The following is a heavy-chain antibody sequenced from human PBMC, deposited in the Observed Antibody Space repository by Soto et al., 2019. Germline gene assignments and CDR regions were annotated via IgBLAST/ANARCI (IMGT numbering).Heavy chain of an antibody. CDR2: ISSSSSYI. CDR1: GFTFSSYS. J-gene: IGHJ5*02. Sequence: GGSLRLSCAASGFTFSSYSMNWVRQAPGKGLEWVSSISSSSSYIYYADPVKGRFTISRDNAKNSLYLQMNSLRAEDTAVYYCARVRASYYYGSGTNWFDPWGQGTLVTVSS. CDR3: ARVRASYYYGSGTNWFDP. V-gene: IGHV3-21*01. D-gene: IGHD3-10*01.